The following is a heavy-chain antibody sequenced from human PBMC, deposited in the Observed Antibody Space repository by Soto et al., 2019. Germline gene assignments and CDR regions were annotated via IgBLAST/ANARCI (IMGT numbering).Heavy chain of an antibody. Sequence: EVQLVESGGGLVKPGGSLRLSCAASGFIFSSHTMNWVRQVPGKGLEWVSSISASSTYIYYADSLKGRFTISRDNASNSLYLQVSSLRAEDTAVYYCARGWLRDPWMYWGQGTLVTVSS. V-gene: IGHV3-21*02. J-gene: IGHJ4*02. CDR2: ISASSTYI. CDR3: ARGWLRDPWMY. D-gene: IGHD5-12*01. CDR1: GFIFSSHT.